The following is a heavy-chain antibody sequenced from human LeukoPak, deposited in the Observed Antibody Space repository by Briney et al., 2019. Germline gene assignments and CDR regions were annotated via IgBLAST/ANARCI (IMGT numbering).Heavy chain of an antibody. CDR2: IRPEGTTT. Sequence: GVSLRLSCAASGFTFSTYWMHWARQAPGKGLVWVSRIRPEGTTTAYADSVKGRFTISRDNAKNTLFLQMNSLSAEDTAVYYCARDLDWILFDYWGQGTLVTVSS. CDR1: GFTFSTYW. CDR3: ARDLDWILFDY. D-gene: IGHD3-9*01. V-gene: IGHV3-74*03. J-gene: IGHJ4*02.